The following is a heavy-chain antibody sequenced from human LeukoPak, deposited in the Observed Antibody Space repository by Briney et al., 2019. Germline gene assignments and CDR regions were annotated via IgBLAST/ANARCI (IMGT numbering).Heavy chain of an antibody. Sequence: SETLSLTCTVSGGSISSYYWSWIRQPPGEGLEWIGYIYYSGSTNYHPSLKSRVTISVDTSKNQFPLKLSSVTAADTAVYYCARVFEGSGGARYYYYYMDVWGKGTTVTVSS. V-gene: IGHV4-59*01. D-gene: IGHD3-16*01. J-gene: IGHJ6*03. CDR1: GGSISSYY. CDR3: ARVFEGSGGARYYYYYMDV. CDR2: IYYSGST.